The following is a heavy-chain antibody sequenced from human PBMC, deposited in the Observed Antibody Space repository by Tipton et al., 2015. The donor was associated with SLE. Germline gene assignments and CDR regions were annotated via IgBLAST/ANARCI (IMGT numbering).Heavy chain of an antibody. V-gene: IGHV4-59*12. CDR3: ARDFDI. Sequence: LRLSCTVSGGSISSYYWSWIRQPPGKGLEWIGYIYYSGSTYYNPSLKSRVTISVDTSKNQFSLKLSSVTAADTAVYYCARDFDIWGQGTMVTVSS. CDR2: IYYSGST. J-gene: IGHJ3*02. CDR1: GGSISSYY.